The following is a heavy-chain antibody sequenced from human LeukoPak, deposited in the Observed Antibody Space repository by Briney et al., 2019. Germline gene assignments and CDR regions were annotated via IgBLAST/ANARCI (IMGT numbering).Heavy chain of an antibody. Sequence: PGGSLRLSCAASGFTFSNYAMTWVRQAPGKGLEWVSGISWNSGSIGYADSVKGRFTISRDNAKNSLYLQMNSLRAEDTALYYCTKDMVRGVTGGATGMGLDYWGQGTLVTVSS. CDR3: TKDMVRGVTGGATGMGLDY. CDR1: GFTFSNYA. CDR2: ISWNSGSI. D-gene: IGHD3-10*01. J-gene: IGHJ4*02. V-gene: IGHV3-9*01.